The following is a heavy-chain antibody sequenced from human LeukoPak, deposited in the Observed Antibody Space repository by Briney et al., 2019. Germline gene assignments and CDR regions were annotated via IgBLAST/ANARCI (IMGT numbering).Heavy chain of an antibody. V-gene: IGHV1-69*06. CDR3: ARHSHSSGWRYYFDY. CDR2: IIPIFGTA. J-gene: IGHJ4*02. D-gene: IGHD6-19*01. Sequence: SVKVSCKASGGTFSSYAISWVRQAPGQGLEWMGGIIPIFGTANYAQKFQGRVTITADRSTSTAYMELSSLRSEDTAVYYCARHSHSSGWRYYFDYWGQGTLVTVSS. CDR1: GGTFSSYA.